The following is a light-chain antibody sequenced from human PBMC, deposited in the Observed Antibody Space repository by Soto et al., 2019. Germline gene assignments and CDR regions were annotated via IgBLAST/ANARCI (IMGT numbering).Light chain of an antibody. Sequence: EMVMTQSPATLSVSPGERATLSCRASQTLSRNLAWYQQQPGQAPRLLIYGASTSATGIPARFSGSGSGTDFTLTISSLQSEDFAVYYCQQYDNWPHTFGQGTKLEIK. V-gene: IGKV3-15*01. J-gene: IGKJ2*01. CDR2: GAS. CDR3: QQYDNWPHT. CDR1: QTLSRN.